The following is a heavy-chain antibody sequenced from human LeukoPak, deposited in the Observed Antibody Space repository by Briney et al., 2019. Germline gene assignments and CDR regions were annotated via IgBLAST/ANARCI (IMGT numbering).Heavy chain of an antibody. CDR2: IYYSGST. D-gene: IGHD3-22*01. CDR3: ARSYYYDSSGYFAGEWYFDY. CDR1: GGSVSSGSYY. J-gene: IGHJ4*02. Sequence: PSETLSLTCTVSGGSVSSGSYYWSWIRQPPGKGLEWIGYIYYSGSTNYNPSLKSRVTISVDTSKNQFSLKLSSVTAADTAVYYCARSYYYDSSGYFAGEWYFDYWGQGTLVTVSS. V-gene: IGHV4-61*01.